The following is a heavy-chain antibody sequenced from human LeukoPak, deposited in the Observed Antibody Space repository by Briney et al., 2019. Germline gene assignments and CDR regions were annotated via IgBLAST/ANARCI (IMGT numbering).Heavy chain of an antibody. V-gene: IGHV4-59*02. CDR1: GGSVSSHL. Sequence: SETLSLTCTVSGGSVSSHLWSWVRQPPGKGLEWIGYIYNSGITNYNPSLTSRVTMSVDTSKNQFSLMLRSVTAADTAVYYCARDHLPAGAPGYYMDVWGKGTAVTVSS. J-gene: IGHJ6*03. CDR3: ARDHLPAGAPGYYMDV. CDR2: IYNSGIT. D-gene: IGHD4/OR15-4a*01.